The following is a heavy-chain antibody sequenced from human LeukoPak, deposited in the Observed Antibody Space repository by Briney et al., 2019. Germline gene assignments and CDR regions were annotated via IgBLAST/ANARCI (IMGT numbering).Heavy chain of an antibody. J-gene: IGHJ4*02. V-gene: IGHV3-73*01. CDR1: GFTFSSYA. Sequence: QPGGSLRLSCAASGFTFSSYAMSWVRQASGKGLEWVGHIRGKTNSYATAYAASVRGRFTISRDDSKNTAYLQMNSLKTEDTAVYYCTGGSGWYSPDYWGQGTLVTVSS. CDR3: TGGSGWYSPDY. D-gene: IGHD6-19*01. CDR2: IRGKTNSYAT.